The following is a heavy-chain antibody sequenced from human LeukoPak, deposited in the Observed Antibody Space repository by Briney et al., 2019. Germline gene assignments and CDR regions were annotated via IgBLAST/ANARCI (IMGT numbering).Heavy chain of an antibody. CDR2: ISTSSRYI. Sequence: GSLRLSCAASGFTFSSFDMNWVRQAPGKGLEWVSSISTSSRYIYYRDSVKGRFTISRDDAKNSLCLQMNSLRVEDTAVYYCARADCSGSTCYLRRSWFDPWGQGTLVTVSS. J-gene: IGHJ5*02. V-gene: IGHV3-21*01. D-gene: IGHD2-2*01. CDR1: GFTFSSFD. CDR3: ARADCSGSTCYLRRSWFDP.